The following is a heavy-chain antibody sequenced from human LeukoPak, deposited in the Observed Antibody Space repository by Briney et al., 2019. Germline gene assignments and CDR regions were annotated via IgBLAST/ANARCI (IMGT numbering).Heavy chain of an antibody. V-gene: IGHV1-24*01. Sequence: ASVTVSFTVSGYTLTESSMHWVRQAPGKGREWMGGFDPEDGETIYAQKFQGRVTMTKDTSTDTAYMELSSLRSEDTAVYYCATGDSSGYYQTPYDYWGQGTLVTVSS. J-gene: IGHJ4*02. CDR2: FDPEDGET. CDR1: GYTLTESS. D-gene: IGHD3-22*01. CDR3: ATGDSSGYYQTPYDY.